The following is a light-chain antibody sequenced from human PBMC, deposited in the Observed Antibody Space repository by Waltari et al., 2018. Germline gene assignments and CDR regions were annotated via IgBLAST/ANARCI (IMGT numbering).Light chain of an antibody. CDR2: GAS. CDR3: QQYDGSVLT. J-gene: IGKJ4*01. V-gene: IGKV3-20*01. Sequence: CRASQTLNTSFLVSVQQKPGQAPRLIIHGASSRATGFPDRFSGSGSGTDCTLTISSLEPEDFAVYYCQQYDGSVLTFGGGTKVEI. CDR1: QTLNTSF.